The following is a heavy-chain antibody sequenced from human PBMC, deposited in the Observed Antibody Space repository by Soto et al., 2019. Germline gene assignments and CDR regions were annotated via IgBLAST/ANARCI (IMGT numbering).Heavy chain of an antibody. CDR2: IYYSGST. Sequence: QLQLQESGPGLVKPSETLSLTCTVSGGSISSSSYYWGWIRQPPGKGLEWIGSIYYSGSTYYNPSLKSRVTISVDTSKNQFSLKLSSVTAADTAVYYCASSTATMVRGVIIGYYYYGMDVWGQGTTVTVSS. J-gene: IGHJ6*02. D-gene: IGHD3-10*01. CDR3: ASSTATMVRGVIIGYYYYGMDV. CDR1: GGSISSSSYY. V-gene: IGHV4-39*01.